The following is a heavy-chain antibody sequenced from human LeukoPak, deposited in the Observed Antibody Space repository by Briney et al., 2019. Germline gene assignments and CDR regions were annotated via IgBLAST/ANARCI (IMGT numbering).Heavy chain of an antibody. D-gene: IGHD3-16*01. V-gene: IGHV4-34*01. CDR1: GGSLSGFY. Sequence: SETLSLTCVVNGGSLSGFYWNWIRQPPGKGLEWIGDVHHSGSTNYSPSLESRVTISLDTSKNVVSLKLTSVTAADTAFYYCARSAYDYVWGTLGYWGQGTLVTVSS. CDR3: ARSAYDYVWGTLGY. CDR2: VHHSGST. J-gene: IGHJ4*02.